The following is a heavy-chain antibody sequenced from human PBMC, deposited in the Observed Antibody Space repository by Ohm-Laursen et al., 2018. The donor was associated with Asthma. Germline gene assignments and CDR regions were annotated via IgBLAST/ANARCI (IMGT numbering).Heavy chain of an antibody. CDR2: ISYDGSNK. Sequence: SLRLSCAASGFTFSSYGMHWVRQAPGKGLEWVAVISYDGSNKYYADSVKGRFTISRDNSKNTLYLQMNSLRAEDTAVYYCARDSSSWSYYYGIDVWGQGTTVTVSS. CDR1: GFTFSSYG. CDR3: ARDSSSWSYYYGIDV. V-gene: IGHV3-30*03. D-gene: IGHD6-13*01. J-gene: IGHJ6*02.